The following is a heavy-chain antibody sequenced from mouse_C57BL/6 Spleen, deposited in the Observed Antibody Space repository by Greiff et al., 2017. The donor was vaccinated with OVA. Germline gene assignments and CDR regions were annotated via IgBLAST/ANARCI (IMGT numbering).Heavy chain of an antibody. CDR3: ARGRPYYGSSYGYLDV. J-gene: IGHJ1*03. Sequence: QVQLQQSGAELVKPGASVKMSCKASGYTFTTYPIEWMKQNHGKSLEWIGNFHPYNDDTKYNAKFKGKATLTVDKYSSTVYLELSRLTSDDSAVYYCARGRPYYGSSYGYLDVWGTGTAVTVSS. D-gene: IGHD1-1*01. CDR2: FHPYNDDT. CDR1: GYTFTTYP. V-gene: IGHV1-47*01.